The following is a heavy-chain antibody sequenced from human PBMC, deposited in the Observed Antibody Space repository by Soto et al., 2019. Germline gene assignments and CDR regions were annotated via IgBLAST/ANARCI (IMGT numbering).Heavy chain of an antibody. CDR3: ASHYDSGGYYYRGLDY. CDR1: GGTFNSYA. V-gene: IGHV1-69*12. Sequence: QVQLVQSGAEVKKPGSSVKVSCKASGGTFNSYAISWVRQAPGQGLEWMGGIIPIFGTADYAQKFQGRVTVTAVESESTAYMELSSLRSEDTAVYYCASHYDSGGYYYRGLDYWGQGTLVTVSS. D-gene: IGHD3-22*01. J-gene: IGHJ4*02. CDR2: IIPIFGTA.